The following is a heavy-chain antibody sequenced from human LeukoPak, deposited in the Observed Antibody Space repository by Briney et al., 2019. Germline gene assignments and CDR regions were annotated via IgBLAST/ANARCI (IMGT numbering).Heavy chain of an antibody. D-gene: IGHD5-12*01. Sequence: SETLSLTCTVSGASISSGGYYWSWIRQHPGKGLEWIGYIYYSGSTYYNPSLKSRVTISVDTSKNQFSLKLSSVTAADTAVYYCARVGEVATSEDNWFDPWGQGTLVTVSS. CDR3: ARVGEVATSEDNWFDP. CDR2: IYYSGST. CDR1: GASISSGGYY. V-gene: IGHV4-31*03. J-gene: IGHJ5*02.